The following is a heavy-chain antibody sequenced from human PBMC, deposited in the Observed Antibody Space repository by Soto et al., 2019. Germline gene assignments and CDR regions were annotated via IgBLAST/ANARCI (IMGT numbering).Heavy chain of an antibody. CDR3: AITYYYGSGNSYFDY. CDR2: IIPIFGTA. J-gene: IGHJ4*02. Sequence: ASVKVSCKASGGTFSSYAISWVRQAPGQGLEWMGGIIPIFGTANYAQKFQGRVTITADESTSTAYMELSSLRSEDTAVYYCAITYYYGSGNSYFDYWGQGTLVTVSS. D-gene: IGHD3-10*01. V-gene: IGHV1-69*13. CDR1: GGTFSSYA.